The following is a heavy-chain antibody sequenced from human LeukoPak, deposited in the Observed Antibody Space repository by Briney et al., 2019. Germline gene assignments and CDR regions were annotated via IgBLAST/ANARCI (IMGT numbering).Heavy chain of an antibody. CDR1: DFTFSEYS. CDR3: ARDGYCSNGVCFDY. Sequence: GGSLRLSCVGSDFTFSEYSVTWVRQAPGKGLEWVSYISSNGATTYYADSVKGRFTIYRDNGKNSLFLLMNSLRVEDTAVYYCARDGYCSNGVCFDYWGQEIRVTVSS. CDR2: ISSNGATT. J-gene: IGHJ4*02. V-gene: IGHV3-48*01. D-gene: IGHD2-8*01.